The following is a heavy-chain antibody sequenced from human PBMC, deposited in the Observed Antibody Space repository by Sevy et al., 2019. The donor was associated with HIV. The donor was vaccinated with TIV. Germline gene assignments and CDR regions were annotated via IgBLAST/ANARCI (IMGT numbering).Heavy chain of an antibody. CDR1: GFTLDDYG. Sequence: GGSLRLSCAVSGFTLDDYGMHWVRQAPGKGLEWVSGISWNSGSTGYADSVKGRFTISRDNAKNSLYLQMNSLRSEDTALYYCARDRMPGEDGSFGALDYWGQGTLVTVSS. CDR2: ISWNSGST. V-gene: IGHV3-9*01. CDR3: ARDRMPGEDGSFGALDY. J-gene: IGHJ4*02. D-gene: IGHD3-22*01.